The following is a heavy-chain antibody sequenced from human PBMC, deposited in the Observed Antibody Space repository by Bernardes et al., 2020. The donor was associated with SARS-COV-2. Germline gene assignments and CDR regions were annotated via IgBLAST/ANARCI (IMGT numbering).Heavy chain of an antibody. J-gene: IGHJ4*02. Sequence: GSLRLSCAASGFTFSDYYMNWIRQAPGKGLEWLLCISCSGRPIYYADSVKGRFTVSRDNAKNSLYLQMNSLRADDTAVYYCAKDLLGGFDSWGQGTLVTVSS. V-gene: IGHV3-11*01. D-gene: IGHD3-10*01. CDR1: GFTFSDYY. CDR2: ISCSGRPI. CDR3: AKDLLGGFDS.